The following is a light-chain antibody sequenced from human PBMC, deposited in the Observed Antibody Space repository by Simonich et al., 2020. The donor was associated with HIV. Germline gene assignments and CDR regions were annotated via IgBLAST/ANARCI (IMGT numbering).Light chain of an antibody. CDR1: SLRSFS. CDR3: NSRDSSGHHRV. J-gene: IGLJ2*01. Sequence: SSDLTQDPAVSVALGQTVIIKCQGYSLRSFSASWYHQKPGQPPLLFIYRRDNRPSGIPDRFSGSSSGNTSSLTITGAQAEDEADYYCNSRDSSGHHRVFGGGTKLTVL. V-gene: IGLV3-19*01. CDR2: RRD.